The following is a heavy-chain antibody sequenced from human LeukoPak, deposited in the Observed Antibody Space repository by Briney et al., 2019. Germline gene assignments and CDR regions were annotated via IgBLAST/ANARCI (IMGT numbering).Heavy chain of an antibody. D-gene: IGHD3-22*01. CDR1: GFTFDDYA. CDR3: AKDTTYYYDSSGLNDAFDI. CDR2: ISWNSGSI. Sequence: PGRSLRLSCAASGFTFDDYAMHWVRHAPGKGLEWVSGISWNSGSIGYADSVKGRFTISRDNAKNSLYLQMSSLRAEDTALYYCAKDTTYYYDSSGLNDAFDIWGQGTMVTVSS. J-gene: IGHJ3*02. V-gene: IGHV3-9*01.